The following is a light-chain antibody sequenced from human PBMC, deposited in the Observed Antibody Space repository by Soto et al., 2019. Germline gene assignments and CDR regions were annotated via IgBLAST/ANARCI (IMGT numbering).Light chain of an antibody. CDR2: DAS. J-gene: IGKJ1*01. Sequence: DIPTTQSPATLSASVGDRDTITCRASQSITNRLAWYQQKPGKAPKVLIYDASNLQSGVPSRFSGSGFGTEFILTISSLQPDDFATYSCQHYGGLWTLGQGTKVDIK. CDR1: QSITNR. V-gene: IGKV1-5*01. CDR3: QHYGGLWT.